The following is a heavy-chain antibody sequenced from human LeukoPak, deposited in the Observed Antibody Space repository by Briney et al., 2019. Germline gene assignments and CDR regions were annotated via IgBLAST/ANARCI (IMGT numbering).Heavy chain of an antibody. V-gene: IGHV3-64D*09. Sequence: GRSLRLSCSASGFTFSSCAMHWVRQASGKGLEYVSGISSNGGSTVYAGSVKARFTISRDNSKNTLYLQMSSLRGEDTAVYYCVKDFGSAWSTNYFDYWGQGTLVTVSS. D-gene: IGHD6-13*01. CDR3: VKDFGSAWSTNYFDY. J-gene: IGHJ4*02. CDR1: GFTFSSCA. CDR2: ISSNGGST.